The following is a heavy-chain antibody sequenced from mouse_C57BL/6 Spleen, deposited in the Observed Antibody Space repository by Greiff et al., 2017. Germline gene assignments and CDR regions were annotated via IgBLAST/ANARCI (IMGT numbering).Heavy chain of an antibody. CDR2: INPYNGGT. V-gene: IGHV1-19*01. CDR1: GYTFTDYY. Sequence: VQLKESGPVLVKPGASVKMSCKASGYTFTDYYMNWVKQSHGKSLEWIGVINPYNGGTSYNQKFKGKATLTVDKSSSTAYMELNSLTSEDSAVYYCARSLLLLGFDYWGQGTTLTVSS. D-gene: IGHD1-1*01. CDR3: ARSLLLLGFDY. J-gene: IGHJ2*01.